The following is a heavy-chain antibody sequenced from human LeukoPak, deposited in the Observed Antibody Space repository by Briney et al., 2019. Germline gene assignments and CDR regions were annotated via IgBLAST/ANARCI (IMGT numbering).Heavy chain of an antibody. CDR1: GYSISSGYY. Sequence: SETLSLTCTVSGYSISSGYYWGWIRQPPGKGLEWIGSIYHSGSTYYNPSLKSRVTISVDTSKNQFSLKLSSVTAADTAVYYCARQGRYYYGSGSFQFDYWGQGTLVTVSS. CDR2: IYHSGST. CDR3: ARQGRYYYGSGSFQFDY. D-gene: IGHD3-10*01. J-gene: IGHJ4*02. V-gene: IGHV4-38-2*02.